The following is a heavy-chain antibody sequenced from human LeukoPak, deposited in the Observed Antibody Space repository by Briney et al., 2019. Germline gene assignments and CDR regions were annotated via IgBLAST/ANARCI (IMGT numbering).Heavy chain of an antibody. J-gene: IGHJ6*02. V-gene: IGHV3-66*01. CDR1: GFTVSSNY. CDR2: IHSGGST. CDR3: ARGYYGMDV. Sequence: GSLRLSCAGSGFTVSSNYMSWVRQAPGKGLDWVSVIHSGGSTYYADPVKGRFTISRDNSKNTLYLQMNSLRVEDTAVYYCARGYYGMDVWGQGTTVTVSS.